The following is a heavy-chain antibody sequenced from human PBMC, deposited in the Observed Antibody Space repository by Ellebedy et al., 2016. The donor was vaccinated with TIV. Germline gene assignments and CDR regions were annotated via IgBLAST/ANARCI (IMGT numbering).Heavy chain of an antibody. J-gene: IGHJ4*02. D-gene: IGHD5-18*01. Sequence: GGSLRLXCAASGSTFSTYWKSWVRQAPGKGLEWVATIKQDGSEKYFVDSVKGRFTISRDNAKNSLCLQMNSLRAEDTAVYYCARDKSSGSTYGSHFDYWGQGTLVTVSS. CDR1: GSTFSTYW. CDR2: IKQDGSEK. V-gene: IGHV3-7*01. CDR3: ARDKSSGSTYGSHFDY.